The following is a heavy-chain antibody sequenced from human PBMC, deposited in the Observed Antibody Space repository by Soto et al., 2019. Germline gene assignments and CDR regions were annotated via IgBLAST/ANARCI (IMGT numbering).Heavy chain of an antibody. CDR2: IYWDDDK. CDR1: GFSLTNKGVG. J-gene: IGHJ5*02. D-gene: IGHD5-12*01. V-gene: IGHV2-5*02. Sequence: QITLKESGPPLVKPTQTLTLTCNFSGFSLTNKGVGVGWIRQPPRQALEWLGIIYWDDDKRYRPSLNNRLTITKDNSKNQVVLTMTNVDTVDTATYYCAHLHANSGYDWLYDPCGQGTLVTVSS. CDR3: AHLHANSGYDWLYDP.